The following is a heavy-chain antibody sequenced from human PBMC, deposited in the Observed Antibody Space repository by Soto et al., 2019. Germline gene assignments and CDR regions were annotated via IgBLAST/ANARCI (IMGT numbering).Heavy chain of an antibody. V-gene: IGHV1-69*02. J-gene: IGHJ4*02. CDR3: ARAASTVTPGVFDY. D-gene: IGHD4-17*01. Sequence: QVQRVQSGAEVKKPGYSVKVSCKASGGTFSSYTISWVRQAPGQGLEWMGRIIPILGIANYAQKFQGRVTITADKSTSTAYMELSSLRSEDTAVYYCARAASTVTPGVFDYWGQGPLVTVSS. CDR2: IIPILGIA. CDR1: GGTFSSYT.